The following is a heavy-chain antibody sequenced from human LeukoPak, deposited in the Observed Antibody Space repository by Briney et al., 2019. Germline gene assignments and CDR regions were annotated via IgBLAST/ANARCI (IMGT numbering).Heavy chain of an antibody. CDR1: GGSISSSSYY. V-gene: IGHV4-39*01. CDR2: IYYSGST. D-gene: IGHD2-8*01. J-gene: IGHJ4*02. CDR3: ARLYEGTRPPDY. Sequence: PSETLSLTCTVSGGSISSSSYYWGWIRQPPGKGLEWIGSIYYSGSTYYNPSLKSRVTISVDTSKNQFSLKLSSVTAADTAVYYCARLYEGTRPPDYWGQGTLVTVSS.